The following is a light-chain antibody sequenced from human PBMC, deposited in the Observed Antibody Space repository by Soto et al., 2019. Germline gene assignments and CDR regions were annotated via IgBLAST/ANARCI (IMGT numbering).Light chain of an antibody. CDR1: HDITSY. CDR2: DAS. CDR3: QKYYSVLT. Sequence: DIQMTQSPSSLSASVGDRVTITCQASHDITSYLNWYQHKPGKAPKLLIYDASILEAGVPSRFSGSGSGTDFTFTISSLQPEDVATYCCQKYYSVLTFGQGTRLEIK. V-gene: IGKV1-33*01. J-gene: IGKJ5*01.